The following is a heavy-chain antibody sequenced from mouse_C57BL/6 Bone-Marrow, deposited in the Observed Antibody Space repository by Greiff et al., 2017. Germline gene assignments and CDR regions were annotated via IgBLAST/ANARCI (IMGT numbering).Heavy chain of an antibody. V-gene: IGHV3-6*01. Sequence: DVQLQESGPGLVKPSQSLSLTCSVTGYSITSGYYWNWIRQFPGNKLEWMGYISYDGSNNYNPSLKNRISITRDTSKNQFFLKLNSVTTEDTATYYCARDGNSSGYLYYFDYWGQGTTLTVSS. CDR1: GYSITSGYY. CDR2: ISYDGSN. CDR3: ARDGNSSGYLYYFDY. J-gene: IGHJ2*01. D-gene: IGHD3-2*02.